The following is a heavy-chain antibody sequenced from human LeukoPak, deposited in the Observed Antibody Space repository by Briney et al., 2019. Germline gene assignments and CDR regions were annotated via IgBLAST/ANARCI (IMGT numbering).Heavy chain of an antibody. D-gene: IGHD3-10*01. Sequence: SETLSLTCAVYDGSFSGYYCSWIRQPPGKGLEWIGEINHSGSANYNPSLKSRVTISVDTSKNQFSLKLSSVTAADTAVYYCARDRSFRYFDLWGRGTLVTVSS. CDR3: ARDRSFRYFDL. CDR2: INHSGSA. CDR1: DGSFSGYY. V-gene: IGHV4-34*01. J-gene: IGHJ2*01.